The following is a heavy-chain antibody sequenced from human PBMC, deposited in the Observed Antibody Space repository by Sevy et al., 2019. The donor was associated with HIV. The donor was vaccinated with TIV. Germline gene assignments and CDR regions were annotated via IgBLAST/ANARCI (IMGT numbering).Heavy chain of an antibody. CDR1: GGFISSSTW. CDR3: ARAPSRDFWSDYAIEY. CDR2: IYHSGST. D-gene: IGHD3-3*01. Sequence: SETLSLTCAVSGGFISSSTWWSWVRQPRGKGLEWIEEIYHSGSTNYNPSLKSRVTISVDNSKNQFSLKVSSVTAADTAVYYCARAPSRDFWSDYAIEYWGQGTLVTVSS. J-gene: IGHJ4*02. V-gene: IGHV4-4*02.